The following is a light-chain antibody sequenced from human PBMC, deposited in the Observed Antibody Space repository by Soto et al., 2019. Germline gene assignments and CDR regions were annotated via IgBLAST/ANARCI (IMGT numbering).Light chain of an antibody. CDR3: QQRSYRPRNT. CDR2: DIS. V-gene: IGKV3-11*01. CDR1: QIVSRH. Sequence: EIVLTQSPATVSLSPGERATLSCRASQIVSRHLAWYQQKPGQPPSLLIYDISNRDTGIPARFSGSGSGTDFILTISSLWSVYSAVYSSQQRSYRPRNTFGQVTKLEIK. J-gene: IGKJ2*01.